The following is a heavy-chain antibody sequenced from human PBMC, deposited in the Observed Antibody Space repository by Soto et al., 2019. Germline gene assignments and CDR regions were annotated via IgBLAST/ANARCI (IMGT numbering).Heavy chain of an antibody. CDR1: GYTFTRSG. Sequence: GASVKVSCKASGYTFTRSGISWVRQAPGQGLEWMGWISTYNGDTNYAQTFRGRVTMTTDTSTSTVHMEVRSLRSDDTAVYYCAREGVAPYYYCGMDVWGEGTPVTVSS. J-gene: IGHJ6*04. V-gene: IGHV1-18*01. CDR2: ISTYNGDT. D-gene: IGHD5-12*01. CDR3: AREGVAPYYYCGMDV.